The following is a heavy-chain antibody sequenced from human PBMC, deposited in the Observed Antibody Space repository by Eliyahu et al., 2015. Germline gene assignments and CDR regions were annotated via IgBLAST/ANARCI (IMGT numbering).Heavy chain of an antibody. CDR2: INPNSGGT. V-gene: IGHV1-2*06. CDR3: ARVLAGTSGY. J-gene: IGHJ4*02. CDR1: GYTFTGXY. Sequence: QVQLVQSGAXVKKPGASVKVXXKASGYTFTGXYMHWVRQAPGQGLEWMGRINPNSGGTNYAQKFQGRVTMTRDTSISTAYMELSRLRSDDTAVYYCARVLAGTSGYWGQGTLVTVSS. D-gene: IGHD6-19*01.